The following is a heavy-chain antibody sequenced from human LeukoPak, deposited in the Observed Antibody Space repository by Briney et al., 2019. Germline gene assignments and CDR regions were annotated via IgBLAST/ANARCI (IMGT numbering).Heavy chain of an antibody. J-gene: IGHJ4*02. CDR1: GGSISSYY. CDR3: ARDQSGGYYFDY. Sequence: SETLSLTCTVSGGSISSYYWSWIRQPPGQGLEWIGYIYYSGSTSYNPSLKSRVTISVDTSKNQFSLKLSSVTAADTDVYHCARDQSGGYYFDYWGQGTLVTVSS. V-gene: IGHV4-59*01. D-gene: IGHD3-10*01. CDR2: IYYSGST.